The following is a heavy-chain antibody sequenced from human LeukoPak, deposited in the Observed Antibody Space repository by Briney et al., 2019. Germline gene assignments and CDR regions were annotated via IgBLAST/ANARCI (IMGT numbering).Heavy chain of an antibody. CDR2: ISWNSGSI. D-gene: IGHD4-17*01. CDR1: GFTFDDYA. Sequence: QTGGSLRLSCAASGFTFDDYAMHWVRQAPGKGLEWVSGISWNSGSIGYADSVKGRFTISRDNAKNSLYLQMNSMRAEDIALYYCAKDDYGDYDIGNFDYWGQGTLVTVSS. V-gene: IGHV3-9*03. CDR3: AKDDYGDYDIGNFDY. J-gene: IGHJ4*02.